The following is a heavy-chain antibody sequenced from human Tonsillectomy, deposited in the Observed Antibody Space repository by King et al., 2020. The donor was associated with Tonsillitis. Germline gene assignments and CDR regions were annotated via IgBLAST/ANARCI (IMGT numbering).Heavy chain of an antibody. CDR1: GYSFTSYW. Sequence: VQLVQSGAEVKKPGGSLRISCKGSGYSFTSYWISWVRQMPGKGLEWMGRIDPSDSYTNYSPSFQGHVTTSADKSISTAYLQWRSLKASDTALYYCARGDCSSTSCPVLYCYYGVDVWGQGTTVTVSS. D-gene: IGHD2-2*01. CDR3: ARGDCSSTSCPVLYCYYGVDV. CDR2: IDPSDSYT. V-gene: IGHV5-10-1*03. J-gene: IGHJ6*02.